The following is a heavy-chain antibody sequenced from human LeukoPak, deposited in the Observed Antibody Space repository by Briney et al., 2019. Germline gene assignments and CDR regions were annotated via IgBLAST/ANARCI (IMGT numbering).Heavy chain of an antibody. D-gene: IGHD6-19*01. CDR1: GFTFSSFA. CDR2: ISGSGGST. CDR3: AKDNSSGSDYFDY. J-gene: IGHJ4*02. Sequence: GSLKISFAAPGFTFSSFAMRWVRQAPGNGLGWGSVISGSGGSTYYADSVKGRFTISRDNSKNTLYLQMNSLRAEDTAVYYCAKDNSSGSDYFDYWGQGTLVTVSS. V-gene: IGHV3-23*01.